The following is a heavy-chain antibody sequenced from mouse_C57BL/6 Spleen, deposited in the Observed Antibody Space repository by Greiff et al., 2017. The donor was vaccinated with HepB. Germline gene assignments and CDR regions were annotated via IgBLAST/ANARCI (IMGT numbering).Heavy chain of an antibody. CDR3: ARDLYYSNYDYYAMDY. D-gene: IGHD2-5*01. CDR1: GYSITSGYY. V-gene: IGHV3-6*01. Sequence: EVKLVESGPGLVKPSQSLSLTCSVTGYSITSGYYWNWIRQFPGNKLEWMGYISYDGSNNYNPSLKNRISITRDTSKNQFFLKLNSVTTEDTATYYCARDLYYSNYDYYAMDYWGQGTSVTVSS. CDR2: ISYDGSN. J-gene: IGHJ4*01.